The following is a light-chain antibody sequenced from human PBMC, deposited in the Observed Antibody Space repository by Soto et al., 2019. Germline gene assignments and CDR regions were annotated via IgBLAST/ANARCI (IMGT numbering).Light chain of an antibody. Sequence: EIVLTQSPGTLSLSPGERATLYCRASQSVSSSYLAWYQQKPGQAPRLLIYGASSRATGIPDRFSGSGSGTDFTLTISRLEPEDFAVYYCQQYGSSPLWTFGQGTKVDI. CDR2: GAS. J-gene: IGKJ1*01. V-gene: IGKV3-20*01. CDR1: QSVSSSY. CDR3: QQYGSSPLWT.